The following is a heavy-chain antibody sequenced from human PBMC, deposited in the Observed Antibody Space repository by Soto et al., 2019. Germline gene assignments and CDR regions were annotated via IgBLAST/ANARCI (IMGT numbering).Heavy chain of an antibody. Sequence: GGSLRLSCAASGFTFSSYWMSWVRQAPGKGLEWVANIKQDGSEKYYVDSVKGRFTISRDNAKNSLYLQMNSLRAEGTAVYYCARDLLIAVAGTQRVYYGMDVWGQGTTVTVSS. V-gene: IGHV3-7*03. CDR2: IKQDGSEK. J-gene: IGHJ6*02. D-gene: IGHD6-19*01. CDR1: GFTFSSYW. CDR3: ARDLLIAVAGTQRVYYGMDV.